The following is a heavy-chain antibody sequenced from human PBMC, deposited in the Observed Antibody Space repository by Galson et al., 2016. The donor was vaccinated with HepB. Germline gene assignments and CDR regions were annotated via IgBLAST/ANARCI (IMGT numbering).Heavy chain of an antibody. CDR1: RFSLSTSGLG. CDR3: ARSFGWFGELFSGMDV. Sequence: PALVKPTQTLTLTCTFSRFSLSTSGLGVGWIRQPPGKALEWLALIYWDDDKRYSPSLKSRLTITKDTSKNQVVLTMTNMDPVDTATYYCARSFGWFGELFSGMDVWGQGTTVTVSS. CDR2: IYWDDDK. D-gene: IGHD3-10*01. J-gene: IGHJ6*02. V-gene: IGHV2-5*02.